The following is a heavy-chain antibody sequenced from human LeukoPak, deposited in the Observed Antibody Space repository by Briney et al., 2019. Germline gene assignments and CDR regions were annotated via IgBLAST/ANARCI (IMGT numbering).Heavy chain of an antibody. V-gene: IGHV1-69*06. J-gene: IGHJ4*02. CDR1: GGTFSSYA. CDR2: IIPIFGTA. D-gene: IGHD6-13*01. Sequence: ASVKVSCKASGGTFSSYAICWVRQAPGQGLEWMGGIIPIFGTANYAQKFQGRVTITADKSTSTAYMELSSLRSEDTAVYYCARGLKYSSSSFDYWGQGTLVTVSS. CDR3: ARGLKYSSSSFDY.